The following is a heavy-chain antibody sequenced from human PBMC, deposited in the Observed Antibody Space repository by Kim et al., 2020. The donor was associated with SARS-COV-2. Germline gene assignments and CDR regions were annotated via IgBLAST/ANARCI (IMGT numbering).Heavy chain of an antibody. D-gene: IGHD1-26*01. V-gene: IGHV1-69*13. Sequence: SVKVSCKASGGTFSSYAISWVRQAPGQGLEWMGGIIPIFGTANYAQKFQGRVTITADESTSTAYMELSSLRSEDTAVYYCARDLWQPSGLDVWGQGTTVTVSS. J-gene: IGHJ6*02. CDR3: ARDLWQPSGLDV. CDR2: IIPIFGTA. CDR1: GGTFSSYA.